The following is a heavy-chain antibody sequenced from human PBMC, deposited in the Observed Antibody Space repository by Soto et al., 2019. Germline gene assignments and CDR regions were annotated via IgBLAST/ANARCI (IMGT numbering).Heavy chain of an antibody. CDR2: INHSGST. D-gene: IGHD3-3*01. Sequence: SETLSLTCAVYGGYFSGYYWSWIRQPPGKGLEWIGEINHSGSTNYNPSLKSRVTISVDTSKNQFSLKLSSVTAADTAVYYCARHHYDFWSGYSPGFYGMDVWGQGNTVTVSS. CDR1: GGYFSGYY. J-gene: IGHJ6*02. CDR3: ARHHYDFWSGYSPGFYGMDV. V-gene: IGHV4-34*01.